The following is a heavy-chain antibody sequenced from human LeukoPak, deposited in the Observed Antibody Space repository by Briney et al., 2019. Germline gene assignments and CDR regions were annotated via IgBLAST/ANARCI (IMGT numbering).Heavy chain of an antibody. D-gene: IGHD2-8*01. CDR2: IDPRDSDT. CDR3: ARMSGVKYFDY. J-gene: IGHJ4*02. Sequence: KGGESLKISCKGSGYSFATYWIGWVRQMPGKGLEWMGIIDPRDSDTRYSPSFQGQVTVSADKAISIAYLQWSSLEASDTAMYYCARMSGVKYFDYWGQGTLVTVSS. V-gene: IGHV5-51*01. CDR1: GYSFATYW.